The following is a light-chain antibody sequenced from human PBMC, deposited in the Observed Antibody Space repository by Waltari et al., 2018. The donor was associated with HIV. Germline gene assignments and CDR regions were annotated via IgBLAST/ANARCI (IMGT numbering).Light chain of an antibody. J-gene: IGLJ2*01. CDR1: SSNIGSNP. V-gene: IGLV1-44*01. CDR3: AAWDDSLNGHVA. Sequence: QSVLTQPPSASGTPGQRVAHSCSGSSSNIGSNPVNWYQQVPGTAPKPLIYSNSQRPSGVPDRFSGSKSGTSTSLAISGLQSEDEADYYCAAWDDSLNGHVAFGGGTKLTVL. CDR2: SNS.